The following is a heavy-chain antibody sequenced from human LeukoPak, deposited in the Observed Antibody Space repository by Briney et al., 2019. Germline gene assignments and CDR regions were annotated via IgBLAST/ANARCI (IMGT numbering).Heavy chain of an antibody. D-gene: IGHD1-26*01. CDR1: GFTFSSYY. J-gene: IGHJ4*02. CDR2: ISGSGGST. V-gene: IGHV3-23*01. CDR3: AKDLYYVTLTNFDY. Sequence: GGSLRLSCAASGFTFSSYYMNWVRQAPGKGLEWVSAISGSGGSTYYADSVKGRFTISRDNSKNTLYLQMNSLRAEDTAVYYCAKDLYYVTLTNFDYWGQGTLVTVSS.